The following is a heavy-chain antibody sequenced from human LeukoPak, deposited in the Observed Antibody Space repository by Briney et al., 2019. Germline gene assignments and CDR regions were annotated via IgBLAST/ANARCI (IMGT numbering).Heavy chain of an antibody. CDR1: GYTFTGYY. CDR2: INPNSGGT. Sequence: ASVKVSCKASGYTFTGYYMHWVRQAPGQGLEWMGWINPNSGGTNYAQKFQGRVTMTRDTSISTAYMELSRLRSDDTAVYYCAREGEYYDFWSGPPPYNWFDPWGQGTLVTVSS. J-gene: IGHJ5*02. D-gene: IGHD3-3*01. CDR3: AREGEYYDFWSGPPPYNWFDP. V-gene: IGHV1-2*02.